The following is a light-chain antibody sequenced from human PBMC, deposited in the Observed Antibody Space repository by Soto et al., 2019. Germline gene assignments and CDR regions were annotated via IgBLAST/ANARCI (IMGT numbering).Light chain of an antibody. CDR2: DAS. J-gene: IGKJ5*01. V-gene: IGKV3-20*01. Sequence: EIVLTQSPAILSLSPGERATLSCRASQSIGNFLAWYQQKPGQPPRLLIFDASNRAAGVPARFSGSGSGTDFTLTISRLEPEDFAVYYCQQYGSSPSITFGQGTRLEIK. CDR1: QSIGNF. CDR3: QQYGSSPSIT.